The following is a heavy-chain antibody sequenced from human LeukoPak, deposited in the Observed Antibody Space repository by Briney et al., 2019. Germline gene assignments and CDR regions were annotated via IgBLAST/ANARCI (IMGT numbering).Heavy chain of an antibody. Sequence: NPSQTLSLTCNVSGGSINTANYYWTWIRQPPGKGLEWIGYISYSGTPYYNPSLNSRVTISLDTSKNQFSLRLNSVTAEDTAMYYCARDRYGDFEDYWGQGTLVTVSS. CDR2: ISYSGTP. CDR3: ARDRYGDFEDY. D-gene: IGHD4-17*01. CDR1: GGSINTANYY. V-gene: IGHV4-30-4*08. J-gene: IGHJ4*02.